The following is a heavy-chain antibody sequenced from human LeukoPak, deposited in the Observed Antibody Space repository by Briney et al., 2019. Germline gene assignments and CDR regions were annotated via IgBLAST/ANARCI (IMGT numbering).Heavy chain of an antibody. CDR2: ISSSSSYI. J-gene: IGHJ4*02. Sequence: GGSLRLSCAASGFTFSSYSMNWVRQAPGKGLEWVSSISSSSSYIYYADSVKGRFTISRDNAMNSLYLQMNSLRAEDTAVYYCASDPTPLYSYGYEVDYWGQGTLVTVSS. D-gene: IGHD5-18*01. CDR3: ASDPTPLYSYGYEVDY. V-gene: IGHV3-21*01. CDR1: GFTFSSYS.